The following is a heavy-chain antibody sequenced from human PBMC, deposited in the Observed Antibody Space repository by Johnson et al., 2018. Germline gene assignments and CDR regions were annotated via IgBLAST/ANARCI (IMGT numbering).Heavy chain of an antibody. CDR1: GGSISTYY. J-gene: IGHJ5*02. CDR2: ISHSGST. D-gene: IGHD3-3*01. CDR3: ARHYENVLPWFGP. V-gene: IGHV4-59*01. Sequence: QVQLQESGPGLVKASEPLSLRCTLSGGSISTYYWSWIRQPPGKGLEWIGYISHSGSTNYNPSLKSRVTMSVDTSKNQFSLKLGPVTTAATAVYYCARHYENVLPWFGPWGQGTLVTVSS.